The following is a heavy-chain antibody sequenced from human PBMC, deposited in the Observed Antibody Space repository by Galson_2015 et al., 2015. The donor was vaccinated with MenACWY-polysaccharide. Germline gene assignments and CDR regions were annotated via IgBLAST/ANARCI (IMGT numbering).Heavy chain of an antibody. J-gene: IGHJ3*02. CDR3: ARGRGTYYLAAFDI. V-gene: IGHV1-2*06. D-gene: IGHD1-26*01. Sequence: SVKVSCKASGYTFTVYHMHWVRQAPGQGLEWMGRINPISTDTSYTQKFQGRVTMTWDTSISTAYMELTRLRSDDTAVYYCARGRGTYYLAAFDIWGQGTMVTVSS. CDR1: GYTFTVYH. CDR2: INPISTDT.